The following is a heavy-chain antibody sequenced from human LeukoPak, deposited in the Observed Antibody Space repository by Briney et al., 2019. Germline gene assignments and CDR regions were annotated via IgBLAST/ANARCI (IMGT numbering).Heavy chain of an antibody. CDR2: ISYDGSNK. J-gene: IGHJ3*02. CDR1: GFTFSSYA. CDR3: ARTPGVGAFDI. Sequence: PGGSLRLSCAASGFTFSSYAMHWVRQAPGKGLEWVAVISYDGSNKYYADSVKGRFTISRDNSKNTLYLQMNSLRAEDTAVYYCARTPGVGAFDIWGQGTMVTVSS. V-gene: IGHV3-30*04.